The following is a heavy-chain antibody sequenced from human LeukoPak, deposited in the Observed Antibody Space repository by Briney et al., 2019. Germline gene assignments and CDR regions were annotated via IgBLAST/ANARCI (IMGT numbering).Heavy chain of an antibody. J-gene: IGHJ6*03. Sequence: GASVKVSCKASGYTFTSYDINWVRQATGQGLEWMGWMNPNSGNTGYAQKFQGRVTMTRNTSISTAYMELSSLRSEDTAVYYCARRSSSWGYCYYMDVWGKGTTVTVSS. CDR2: MNPNSGNT. V-gene: IGHV1-8*01. CDR1: GYTFTSYD. CDR3: ARRSSSWGYCYYMDV. D-gene: IGHD6-13*01.